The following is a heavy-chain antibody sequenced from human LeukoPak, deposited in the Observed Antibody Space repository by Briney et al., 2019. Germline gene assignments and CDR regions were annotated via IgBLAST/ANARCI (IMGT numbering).Heavy chain of an antibody. V-gene: IGHV3-21*01. J-gene: IGHJ4*02. CDR2: ISTSSIYR. Sequence: GGSLRLSCAASGFTFTTYTMNWVRQAPGKGLEWVSSISTSSIYRYYADSVQGRFTISRDNAKNSLYLQMDSLRAEDTAVYYCAKSSNYGSGSYYYWGQGTLVTVSS. CDR1: GFTFTTYT. CDR3: AKSSNYGSGSYYY. D-gene: IGHD3-10*01.